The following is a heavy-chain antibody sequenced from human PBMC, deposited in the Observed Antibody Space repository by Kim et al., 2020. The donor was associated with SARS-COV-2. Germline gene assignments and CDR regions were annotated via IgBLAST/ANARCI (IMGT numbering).Heavy chain of an antibody. J-gene: IGHJ4*02. CDR3: AKDKGGTSLDY. V-gene: IGHV3-30*02. D-gene: IGHD3-16*01. Sequence: YYADSVGARFTITRCDSKSTLFLQMNSLRVDDTAVYYCAKDKGGTSLDYWGQGTLVTVSS.